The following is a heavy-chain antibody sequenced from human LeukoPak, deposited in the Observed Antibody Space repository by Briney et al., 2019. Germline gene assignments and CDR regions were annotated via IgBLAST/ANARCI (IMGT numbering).Heavy chain of an antibody. D-gene: IGHD6-13*01. Sequence: SETLSLTCAVYGGSFSGYYWSWIRQPPGKGLEWIGEINHSGSTNYNPSLKSRVTISVDRSKNQFSLKLSSVTAADTAVYYCARARGTAAAYEDWFDPWGQGTLVTVSS. CDR1: GGSFSGYY. CDR3: ARARGTAAAYEDWFDP. CDR2: INHSGST. V-gene: IGHV4-34*01. J-gene: IGHJ5*02.